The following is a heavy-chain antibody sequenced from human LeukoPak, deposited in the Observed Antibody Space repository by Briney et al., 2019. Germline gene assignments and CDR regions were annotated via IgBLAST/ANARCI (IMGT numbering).Heavy chain of an antibody. CDR3: ARDTGAAISTFDI. CDR2: TYYRSKWFY. D-gene: IGHD5-12*01. Sequence: SQTLSFTCAISGDSVSSNSATWNWLRQSPSRGLEWLGRTYYRSKWFYDYAVSVKSRITVNPDTSKNQFSLQLNSVTPEDTAVYYCARDTGAAISTFDIWGQGTMVTVSS. V-gene: IGHV6-1*01. J-gene: IGHJ3*02. CDR1: GDSVSSNSAT.